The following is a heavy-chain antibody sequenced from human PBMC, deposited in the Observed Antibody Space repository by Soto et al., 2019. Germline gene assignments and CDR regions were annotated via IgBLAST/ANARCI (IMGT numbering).Heavy chain of an antibody. CDR2: INSDGSST. CDR1: GFTFSSYW. CDR3: ARGISSGWYSNWFDP. V-gene: IGHV3-74*01. J-gene: IGHJ5*02. Sequence: GGSLRLSCAASGFTFSSYWMHWVRQAPGKGLVWVSRINSDGSSTSCADSVKGRFTISRDNAKNTLYLQMNSLRAEDTAVYYCARGISSGWYSNWFDPWGQGTLVTVSS. D-gene: IGHD6-19*01.